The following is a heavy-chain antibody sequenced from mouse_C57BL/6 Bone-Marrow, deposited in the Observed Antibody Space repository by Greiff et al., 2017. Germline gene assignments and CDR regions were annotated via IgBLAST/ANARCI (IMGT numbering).Heavy chain of an antibody. Sequence: VQLQQPGAELVKPGASVKMSCKASGYTFTSYWITWVKQRPGQGLEWIGDIYPGSGSTNYNEKFKSKATLTVDTSSSTAYMQLSSLTSEDSAVYYCARGGYGREYFDVWGTGTTVTVSS. CDR2: IYPGSGST. CDR3: ARGGYGREYFDV. CDR1: GYTFTSYW. V-gene: IGHV1-55*01. J-gene: IGHJ1*03. D-gene: IGHD1-1*01.